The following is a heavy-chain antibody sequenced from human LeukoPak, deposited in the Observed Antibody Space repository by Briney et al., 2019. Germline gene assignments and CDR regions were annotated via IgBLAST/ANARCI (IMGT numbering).Heavy chain of an antibody. CDR1: GDSISSGNYY. D-gene: IGHD7-27*01. CDR3: ARDRAGDSFDI. CDR2: IYTSRNT. Sequence: SQTLSLTCTASGDSISSGNYYWTWMRQPAGKGLEWIGRIYTSRNTNYNPSLKSQVTISMGTSKNQFYLNLNSVTAADTAVYYCARDRAGDSFDIWGQGTMVTVSS. V-gene: IGHV4-61*02. J-gene: IGHJ3*02.